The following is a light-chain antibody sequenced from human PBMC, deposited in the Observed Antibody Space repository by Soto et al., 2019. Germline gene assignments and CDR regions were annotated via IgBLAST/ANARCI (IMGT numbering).Light chain of an antibody. CDR3: VLYMGSVPV. V-gene: IGLV8-61*01. CDR2: RTN. J-gene: IGLJ2*01. CDR1: SGSVSTRYY. Sequence: QTVVTQEPSFSVSPGGTVTLTCGLSSGSVSTRYYPSWYQQTPGHAPRTLIYRTNTRSSGVPDRFSGSILGNKADLTITGAQADDESDYYCVLYMGSVPVFGGGTQLTVL.